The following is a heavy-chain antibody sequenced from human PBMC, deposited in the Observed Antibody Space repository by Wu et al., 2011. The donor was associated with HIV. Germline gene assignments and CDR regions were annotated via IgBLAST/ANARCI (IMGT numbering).Heavy chain of an antibody. D-gene: IGHD3-9*01. CDR1: GGTFTSNA. V-gene: IGHV1-69*05. CDR2: INPIFGTP. Sequence: QVQLVQSGSEVKKPGSSMKASCKISGGTFTSNAITWIRQAPGQGLECMGGINPIFGTPAYAQNFQGRVTITTDESTSTAYMELSSLRSEDTAVYYCARESVGNYLRYFDWFSDAFDIWGQGTMVTVSS. J-gene: IGHJ3*02. CDR3: ARESVGNYLRYFDWFSDAFDI.